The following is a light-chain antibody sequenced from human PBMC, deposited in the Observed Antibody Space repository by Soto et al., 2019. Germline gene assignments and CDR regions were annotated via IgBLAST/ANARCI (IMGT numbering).Light chain of an antibody. CDR3: QQTYNPPRT. CDR1: ETIASY. J-gene: IGKJ1*01. Sequence: DIQMTQSPSSLSASVGDRVTITCRASETIASYVNWYQQRPGKAPKLLIYAASTLQSGVHSRFGGSGSGTDFTLTITSLQPEDFATYFCQQTYNPPRTFGQGTRL. CDR2: AAS. V-gene: IGKV1-39*01.